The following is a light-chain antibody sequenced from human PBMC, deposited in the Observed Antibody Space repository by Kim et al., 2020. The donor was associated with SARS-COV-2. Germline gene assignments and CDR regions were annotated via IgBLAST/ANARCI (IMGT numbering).Light chain of an antibody. V-gene: IGKV1-39*01. J-gene: IGKJ4*01. Sequence: DIQLTQSPSSLSASVGDRVTITCRASQSINDYLNWYQWKPGKAPKLLIYGSSRMQDGVPSTFSGSGVGTDFTLTISSLRAEDFATYYCQQNYDTPRTFGGGTKVDIK. CDR2: GSS. CDR3: QQNYDTPRT. CDR1: QSINDY.